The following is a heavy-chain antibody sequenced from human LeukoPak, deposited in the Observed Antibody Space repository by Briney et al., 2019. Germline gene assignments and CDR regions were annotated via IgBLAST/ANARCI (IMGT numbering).Heavy chain of an antibody. CDR3: ARHTYDILSGNGNNYFNY. D-gene: IGHD3-9*01. V-gene: IGHV4-59*08. CDR2: IYYSGST. Sequence: SETLSLTCTVSGGSISSYYWSWIRQPPGKGLEWIGYIYYSGSTNYNPSLKSRVTISVDTSKNQFSLKLSSVTAADTAVYFCARHTYDILSGNGNNYFNYWGQGTLVTVSS. CDR1: GGSISSYY. J-gene: IGHJ4*02.